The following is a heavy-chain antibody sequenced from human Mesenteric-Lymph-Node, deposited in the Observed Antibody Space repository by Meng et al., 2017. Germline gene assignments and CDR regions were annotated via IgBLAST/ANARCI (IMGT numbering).Heavy chain of an antibody. CDR2: IIPIFGTA. V-gene: IGHV1-69*13. CDR1: GYPFTSYA. CDR3: ARDLAVAGTRFFDY. Sequence: VQLVQSGAEGKKPGASVKVSCKASGYPFTSYAMHWVRQAPGQRLEWMGGIIPIFGTANYAQKFQGRVTITADESTSTAYMELSSLRSEDTAVYYCARDLAVAGTRFFDYWGQGTLVTVSS. D-gene: IGHD6-19*01. J-gene: IGHJ4*02.